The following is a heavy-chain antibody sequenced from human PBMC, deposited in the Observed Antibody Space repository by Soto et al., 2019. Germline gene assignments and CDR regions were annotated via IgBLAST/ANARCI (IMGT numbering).Heavy chain of an antibody. J-gene: IGHJ4*02. D-gene: IGHD2-15*01. CDR2: ISAYNGNT. V-gene: IGHV1-18*01. Sequence: GASVKVSCKASGYTFTSYGISWVRQAPGQGLEWMGWISAYNGNTNYAQKLQGRVTMTTDTSTSTAYMEPRSLRSDDTAVYYCARESCSGGSCYASCAYWGQGTLVTVSS. CDR1: GYTFTSYG. CDR3: ARESCSGGSCYASCAY.